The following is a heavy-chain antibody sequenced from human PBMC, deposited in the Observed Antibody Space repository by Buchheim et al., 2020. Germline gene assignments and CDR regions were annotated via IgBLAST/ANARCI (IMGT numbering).Heavy chain of an antibody. CDR3: AKDTTVSESAFGVVITRGNYFDY. V-gene: IGHV3-30*18. D-gene: IGHD3-3*01. CDR1: GFTFSSNG. Sequence: QVQLVESGGGVVQPGRSLRLSCAASGFTFSSNGMHWVRQAPGKGLEWVAVISYDGSNKYYADSVKGRFTISRDNSKNTLYLQMNSLRAEDTAVYYCAKDTTVSESAFGVVITRGNYFDYWGQGTL. J-gene: IGHJ4*02. CDR2: ISYDGSNK.